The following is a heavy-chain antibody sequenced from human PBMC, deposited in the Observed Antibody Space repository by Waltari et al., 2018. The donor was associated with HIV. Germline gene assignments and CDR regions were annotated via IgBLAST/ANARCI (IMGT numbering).Heavy chain of an antibody. D-gene: IGHD2-21*02. J-gene: IGHJ5*02. CDR2: ISYDGSNK. V-gene: IGHV3-30*18. CDR1: GFSFTSDG. CDR3: AKDYFVVVTAAGPFDP. Sequence: HVKLVESGRGVVQPGRSPSLSCAEPGFSFTSDGMHWFRQAPRKGLEWVAVISYDGSNKYYADSVKGRFTISRDNSKNTLYLQMNSLRAEDTAVYYCAKDYFVVVTAAGPFDPWGQGTLVTVSS.